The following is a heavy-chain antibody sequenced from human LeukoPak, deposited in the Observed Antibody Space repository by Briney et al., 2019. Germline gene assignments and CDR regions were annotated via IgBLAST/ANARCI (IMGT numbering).Heavy chain of an antibody. CDR2: FYTGGIT. J-gene: IGHJ4*02. V-gene: IGHV3-66*01. CDR1: GFTFSSYA. CDR3: AAGGNWGTHDY. D-gene: IGHD7-27*01. Sequence: GGSLRLSCAASGFTFSSYAMSWVRQAPGKGLEWVSLFYTGGITYYADSVKGRFTISRDNSKNTLYLQMNSLRAEDTAVYYCAAGGNWGTHDYWGQGTLVTVSS.